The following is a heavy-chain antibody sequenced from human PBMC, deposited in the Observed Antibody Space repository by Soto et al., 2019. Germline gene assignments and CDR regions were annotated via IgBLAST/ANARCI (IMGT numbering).Heavy chain of an antibody. CDR2: IYHSGST. D-gene: IGHD5-18*01. CDR3: ARYGYSYSARFIDY. J-gene: IGHJ4*02. CDR1: GHSISSGFYY. Sequence: PSETLSLTCAVSGHSISSGFYYWGWIRQPPGKGLEWIGSIYHSGSTYYNPSLKSRVAMSVDTSKNQLSLKLSSVTAADTAVYYCARYGYSYSARFIDYWGQGTRVTVSS. V-gene: IGHV4-38-2*01.